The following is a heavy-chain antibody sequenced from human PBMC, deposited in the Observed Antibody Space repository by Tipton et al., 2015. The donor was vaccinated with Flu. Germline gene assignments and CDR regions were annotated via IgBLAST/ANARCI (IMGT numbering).Heavy chain of an antibody. Sequence: LVKPTQTLTLTCNFSGFSLNTSAVGVGWIRQPPGRALECLALIYWDDDKRYNPSLRTRLTITKDTSKNQVVLRMTNMGPVDTGRYYCAHWGTLSTGYYAFDHWGQGSLVTVSS. CDR3: AHWGTLSTGYYAFDH. D-gene: IGHD6-19*01. CDR2: IYWDDDK. J-gene: IGHJ4*02. CDR1: GFSLNTSAVG. V-gene: IGHV2-5*02.